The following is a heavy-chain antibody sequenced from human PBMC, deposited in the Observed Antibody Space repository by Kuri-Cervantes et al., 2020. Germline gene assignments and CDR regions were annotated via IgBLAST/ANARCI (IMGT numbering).Heavy chain of an antibody. CDR3: ARSGSGSYYRY. CDR1: GGSISSSSYY. D-gene: IGHD3-10*01. J-gene: IGHJ4*02. V-gene: IGHV4-39*07. Sequence: GSLRLSCTVSGGSISSSSYYWGWIRQPPGKGLEWIGSIYYSGSTNYNPSLKSRVTISVDTSKNQFSLKLSSVTAADTAVYYCARSGSGSYYRYWGQGTLVTVSS. CDR2: IYYSGST.